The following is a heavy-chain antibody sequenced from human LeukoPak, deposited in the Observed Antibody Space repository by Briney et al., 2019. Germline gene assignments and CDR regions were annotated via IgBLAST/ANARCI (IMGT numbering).Heavy chain of an antibody. CDR3: ARVQSGSYYYDSSGMGAFDI. CDR1: GFTFDDYG. V-gene: IGHV3-20*04. D-gene: IGHD3-22*01. CDR2: INWNGGST. Sequence: GGSLRLSCAASGFTFDDYGMSWVRQAPGKGLEGVSGINWNGGSTGYADSVKGRFTISRDNAKNSLYLQMNSLRAEDTAVYYCARVQSGSYYYDSSGMGAFDIWGQGTMVTVSS. J-gene: IGHJ3*02.